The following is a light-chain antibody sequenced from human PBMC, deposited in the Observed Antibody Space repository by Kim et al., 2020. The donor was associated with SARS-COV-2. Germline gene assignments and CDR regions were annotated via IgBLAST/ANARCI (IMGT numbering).Light chain of an antibody. CDR1: QCISNS. J-gene: IGKJ2*01. Sequence: SAAVGDRVPITCRASQCISNSLAWFQQKPGTVPKRLIYAASTWQSGVPSRFSGRGSGTEFTLTISSLLPEDFATYYCLQHSAYPYTFGQGTKLEI. CDR2: AAS. CDR3: LQHSAYPYT. V-gene: IGKV1-17*03.